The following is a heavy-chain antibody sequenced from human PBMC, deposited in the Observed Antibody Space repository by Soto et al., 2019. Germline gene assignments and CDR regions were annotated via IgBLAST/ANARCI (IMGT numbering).Heavy chain of an antibody. V-gene: IGHV3-74*01. CDR2: INSDGSST. D-gene: IGHD3-3*01. CDR1: GFTFSSYW. CDR3: ARAQFNRRYYDFWSGYEPEYYYGMDG. Sequence: GGSLRLSCAASGFTFSSYWMHWVRQAPGKGLVWVSRINSDGSSTSYADSVKGRFTISRDNAKNTLYLQMNSLRAEDTAVYYCARAQFNRRYYDFWSGYEPEYYYGMDGWGQGTTVTVSS. J-gene: IGHJ6*02.